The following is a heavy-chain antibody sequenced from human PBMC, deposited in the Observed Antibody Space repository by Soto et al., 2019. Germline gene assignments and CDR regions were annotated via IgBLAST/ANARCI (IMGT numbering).Heavy chain of an antibody. CDR3: ARDLRYCSSTSCYNYYYYGMDV. Sequence: PGGSLRLSCAASGFTFSSYGMHWVRQAPGKGLEWVAVIWYDGSNKYYADSVKGRFTISRDNSKNTLYLQMNSLGAEDTAVYYCARDLRYCSSTSCYNYYYYGMDVWGQGTTVTVSS. D-gene: IGHD2-2*02. CDR2: IWYDGSNK. CDR1: GFTFSSYG. V-gene: IGHV3-33*01. J-gene: IGHJ6*02.